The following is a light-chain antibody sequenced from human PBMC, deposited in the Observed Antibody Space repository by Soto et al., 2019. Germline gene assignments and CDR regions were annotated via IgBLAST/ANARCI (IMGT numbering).Light chain of an antibody. CDR3: CSYAGSYTLV. J-gene: IGLJ2*01. V-gene: IGLV2-11*01. CDR2: DVS. CDR1: SSDVGGYNY. Sequence: QSVLTQPRSVSGSPGQSVTISCTGTSSDVGGYNYVSWYQQHPGKAPKLMIYDVSKRPSGVPDRFSGSKSGNTASLTISGLQAEDEADSYCCSYAGSYTLVFGGGTKVTV.